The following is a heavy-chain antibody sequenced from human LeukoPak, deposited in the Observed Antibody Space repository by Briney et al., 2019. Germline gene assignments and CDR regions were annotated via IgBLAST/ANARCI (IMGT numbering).Heavy chain of an antibody. CDR1: GYTFTSYY. J-gene: IGHJ5*02. CDR2: INPSGGST. D-gene: IGHD2-15*01. V-gene: IGHV1-46*01. CDR3: ARDPRYCSGGSCYNFRFDP. Sequence: ASVKVSCKASGYTFTSYYMHWVRQAPGQGLEWMGIINPSGGSTSYAQKFQGRVTMARDTSTSTVYMELSSLRSEDTAVYYCARDPRYCSGGSCYNFRFDPWGQGTLVTVSS.